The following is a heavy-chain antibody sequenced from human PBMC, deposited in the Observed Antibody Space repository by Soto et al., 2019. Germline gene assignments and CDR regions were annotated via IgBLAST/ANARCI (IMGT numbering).Heavy chain of an antibody. CDR1: GYTFSSYG. CDR3: ARGHKVPMGATDFDY. CDR2: ISGYNGNT. J-gene: IGHJ4*02. D-gene: IGHD1-26*01. V-gene: IGHV1-18*01. Sequence: ASGKVSCKASGYTFSSYGISWVRQAPGQGLEWMGWISGYNGNTNYAQKFQGRVTMTTDTSTSTAYMEVRSLRSDDTAVYYCARGHKVPMGATDFDYWGQGTLVPVSS.